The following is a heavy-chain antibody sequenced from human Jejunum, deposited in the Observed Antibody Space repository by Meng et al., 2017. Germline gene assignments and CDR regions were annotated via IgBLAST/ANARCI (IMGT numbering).Heavy chain of an antibody. Sequence: QLRLQQWVAGLLKPSETLSPTCALYGGSFSGYYWSWVRQSPGKGLEWIAEINHSGSSNYNPSFQSRVTISVDRPRNQFSLKLSSVTAADTGVYYCARPAGYSSDWYKYFQHWGQGTLVTVSS. D-gene: IGHD6-13*01. V-gene: IGHV4-34*01. CDR1: GGSFSGYY. CDR2: INHSGSS. J-gene: IGHJ1*01. CDR3: ARPAGYSSDWYKYFQH.